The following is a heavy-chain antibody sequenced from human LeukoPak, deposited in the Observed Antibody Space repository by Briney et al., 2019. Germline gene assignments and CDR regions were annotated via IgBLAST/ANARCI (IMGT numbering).Heavy chain of an antibody. CDR3: ARAPSEIGGYYPEYFRH. J-gene: IGHJ1*01. D-gene: IGHD3-22*01. CDR2: IKSDGST. CDR1: GFTFSTYW. V-gene: IGHV3-74*01. Sequence: GSPRLSCAASGFTFSTYWMHWVRQAPGKGLVWVSRIKSDGSTNYADSVKGRFTISRDNAKNTVSLQMNSLRPEDTGVYYCARAPSEIGGYYPEYFRHWGQGPPVTVSS.